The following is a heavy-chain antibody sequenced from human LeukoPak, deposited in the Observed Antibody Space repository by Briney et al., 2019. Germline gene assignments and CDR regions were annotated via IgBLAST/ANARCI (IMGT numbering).Heavy chain of an antibody. CDR2: INNDGVEK. J-gene: IGHJ4*02. D-gene: IGHD3/OR15-3a*01. CDR1: GFTLSSYW. Sequence: GGSLRLSCAASGFTLSSYWMSWVRQAPGKGLEWVANINNDGVEKYYVDSVEGRFTISRDNAKNSLYLQMSSLRAEDTGVYYCARSPDRWTVDYWGQGTLVTVSS. CDR3: ARSPDRWTVDY. V-gene: IGHV3-7*01.